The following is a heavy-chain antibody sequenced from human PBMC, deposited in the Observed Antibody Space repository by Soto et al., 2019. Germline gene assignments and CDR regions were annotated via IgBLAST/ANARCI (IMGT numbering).Heavy chain of an antibody. D-gene: IGHD3-10*01. CDR2: ISAYNGNT. CDR3: ARGMNYYGSGSSNWFDP. CDR1: GYTFTSYG. J-gene: IGHJ5*02. V-gene: IGHV1-18*04. Sequence: ASVKVSCKASGYTFTSYGISWVRQAPGQGLEWMGWISAYNGNTNYAQKLQGRVTMTTDTSTSTAYMELRSLRSDDTAVYYCARGMNYYGSGSSNWFDPWGQGTLVTVSS.